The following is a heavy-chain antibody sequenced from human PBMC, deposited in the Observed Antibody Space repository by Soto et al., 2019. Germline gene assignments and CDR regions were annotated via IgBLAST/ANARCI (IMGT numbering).Heavy chain of an antibody. CDR1: GGSISSYY. J-gene: IGHJ6*02. CDR2: IYYSGST. D-gene: IGHD3-16*01. CDR3: ARGMITFGGVTLDV. Sequence: QVQLQESGPGLVKPSETLSLTCTVSGGSISSYYWSWIRQPPGKGLEWIGYIYYSGSTNYNPSLKRRVTISVDTSKNQFSLKLSSVTAADTAVYYCARGMITFGGVTLDVWGQGTTVTVSS. V-gene: IGHV4-59*01.